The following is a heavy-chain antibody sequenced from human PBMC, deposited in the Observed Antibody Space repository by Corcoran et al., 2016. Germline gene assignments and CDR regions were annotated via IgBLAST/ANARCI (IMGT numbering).Heavy chain of an antibody. J-gene: IGHJ6*02. CDR2: IYPGDSNA. Sequence: EVQLVQSGAEVKKPGESLKISCKASGYSFSKYWIGWVRQMPGKGLEWMGIIYPGDSNARYSPSFQGQVTISADKSISTAYPQWSSLKASDTAMYYWSRRSGYYDSSGYSPPGYYGMDVWGQGTTVTVSS. CDR3: SRRSGYYDSSGYSPPGYYGMDV. D-gene: IGHD3-22*01. V-gene: IGHV5-51*01. CDR1: GYSFSKYW.